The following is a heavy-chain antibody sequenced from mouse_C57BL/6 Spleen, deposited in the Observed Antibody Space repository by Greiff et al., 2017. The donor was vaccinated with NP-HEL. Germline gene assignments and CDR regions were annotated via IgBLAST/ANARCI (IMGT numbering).Heavy chain of an antibody. J-gene: IGHJ3*01. CDR2: IYPGDGDT. D-gene: IGHD2-4*01. CDR3: ARALYDCEFAY. V-gene: IGHV1-82*01. CDR1: GYAFSSSW. Sequence: VQLQQSGPELVKPGASVQISCKASGYAFSSSWMHWVKQRPGKGLEWIGRIYPGDGDTNYTGKFKGKATLTAAKSSSTAYMQLSSLTSEEAAVYLCARALYDCEFAYWGQGTLVTVSA.